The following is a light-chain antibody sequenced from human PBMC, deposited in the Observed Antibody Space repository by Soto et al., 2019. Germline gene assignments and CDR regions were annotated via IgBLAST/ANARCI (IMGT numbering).Light chain of an antibody. CDR2: EVC. J-gene: IGLJ1*01. CDR1: GSDIGGYNY. Sequence: QSALTQPASVSGSPGQSITISCIGTGSDIGGYNYVSWYQQHPGKAPQLMIYEVCARPLGSSNRLSASKSDNTAASPISGLQEEEEADYYCSSYTEGRKYVFGTGTKLTVL. V-gene: IGLV2-14*03. CDR3: SSYTEGRKYV.